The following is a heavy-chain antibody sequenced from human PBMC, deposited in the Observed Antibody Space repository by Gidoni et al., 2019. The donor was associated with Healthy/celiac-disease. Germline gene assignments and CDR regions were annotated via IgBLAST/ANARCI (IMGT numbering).Heavy chain of an antibody. CDR3: VKAERQITMIVDY. J-gene: IGHJ4*02. Sequence: EVQLVESGGGLVPPGGSLRLSCSASGFTFSSYAMHWVRQAPGKGLEYVSAISSNGGSTYYADSVKGRFTISRDNSKNTLYLQMSSLRAEDTAVYYCVKAERQITMIVDYWGQGTLVTVSS. CDR2: ISSNGGST. D-gene: IGHD3-22*01. CDR1: GFTFSSYA. V-gene: IGHV3-64D*06.